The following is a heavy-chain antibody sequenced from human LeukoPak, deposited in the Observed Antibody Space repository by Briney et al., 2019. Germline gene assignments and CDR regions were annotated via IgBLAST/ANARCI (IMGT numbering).Heavy chain of an antibody. D-gene: IGHD1-20*01. J-gene: IGHJ4*02. V-gene: IGHV3-74*03. CDR3: TTFGYNWNLGY. CDR1: GFTFSSYG. CDR2: INSDSRDT. Sequence: GGSLRLSCAASGFTFSSYGMSWVRQPPGKGLGWVSRINSDSRDTTYVDSVKGRFTISRDNAKNTVYLQMNSLRAEDTAVYYCTTFGYNWNLGYWGQGTLVTVS.